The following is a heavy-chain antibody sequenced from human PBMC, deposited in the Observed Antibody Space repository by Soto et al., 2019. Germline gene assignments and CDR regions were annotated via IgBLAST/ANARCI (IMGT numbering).Heavy chain of an antibody. CDR1: GGSISGYY. CDR2: INHSGST. CDR3: ARGRRSHYYYYYGMDV. V-gene: IGHV4-34*01. Sequence: SETLSLTCTVSGGSISGYYWSWVRQPPGKGLEWIGEINHSGSTNYNPSLKSRVTISVDTSKNQFSLKLSSVTAADTAVYYCARGRRSHYYYYYGMDVWGQGTTVTVSS. J-gene: IGHJ6*02.